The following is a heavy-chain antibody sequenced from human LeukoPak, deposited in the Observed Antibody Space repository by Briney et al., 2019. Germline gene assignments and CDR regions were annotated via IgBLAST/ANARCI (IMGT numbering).Heavy chain of an antibody. D-gene: IGHD6-13*01. CDR2: IIPIFGTA. CDR1: GGTFSSYA. CDR3: ARHRIAAAGTGWAFDI. Sequence: GASVKVSCKASGGTFSSYAISWVRQAPGQGLEWMGGIIPIFGTANYAQKFQGRVTITADESTSTAYMELSSLRSEDTAVYYCARHRIAAAGTGWAFDIWGQGTMVTVSS. J-gene: IGHJ3*02. V-gene: IGHV1-69*13.